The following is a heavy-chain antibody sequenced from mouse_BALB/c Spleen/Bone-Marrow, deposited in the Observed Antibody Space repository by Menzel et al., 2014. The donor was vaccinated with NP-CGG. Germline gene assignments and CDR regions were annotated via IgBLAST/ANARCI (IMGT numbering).Heavy chain of an antibody. D-gene: IGHD2-2*01. CDR3: ARQGYYRYDYAMDY. Sequence: EVQVVESGGGLVKPGGPLKLSCAASGFAFSNFDMSWVRQTPEKRLEWVAYISSGGGRTYYPDTVKGRFTISRDNAKNTLYLQMSSLKSEDTAMYYCARQGYYRYDYAMDYWGQGTSVTVSS. V-gene: IGHV5-12-1*01. J-gene: IGHJ4*01. CDR1: GFAFSNFD. CDR2: ISSGGGRT.